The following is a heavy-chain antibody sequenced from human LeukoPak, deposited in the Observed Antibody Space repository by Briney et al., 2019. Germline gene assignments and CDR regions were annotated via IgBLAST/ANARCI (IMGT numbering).Heavy chain of an antibody. Sequence: SVKVSCKAPGYTFTSYGISWVRQAPGQGLEWMGWISAYNGNTNYAQKLQGRVTMTTDTSTSTAYMELRSLRSDDTAVYYCARGLLWFGELLGYFDYWGQGTLVTVSS. D-gene: IGHD3-10*01. J-gene: IGHJ4*02. CDR1: GYTFTSYG. CDR3: ARGLLWFGELLGYFDY. V-gene: IGHV1-18*01. CDR2: ISAYNGNT.